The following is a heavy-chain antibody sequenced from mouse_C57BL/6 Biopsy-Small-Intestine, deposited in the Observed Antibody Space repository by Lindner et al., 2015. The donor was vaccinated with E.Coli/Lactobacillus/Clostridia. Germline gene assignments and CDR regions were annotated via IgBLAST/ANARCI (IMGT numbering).Heavy chain of an antibody. CDR3: ARGGGTWDYYAMDY. D-gene: IGHD3-3*01. CDR1: GISITTGNYR. J-gene: IGHJ4*01. V-gene: IGHV3-5*01. CDR2: IYYSGTI. Sequence: VQLQESGPGLVKPSQTVLLTCTVTGISITTGNYRWSWIRQFPGNKLEWIGYIYYSGTITYNPSLTSRTTITRDTPKNQFFLEMNSLTAEDTATYYCARGGGTWDYYAMDYWGQGTSVTVSS.